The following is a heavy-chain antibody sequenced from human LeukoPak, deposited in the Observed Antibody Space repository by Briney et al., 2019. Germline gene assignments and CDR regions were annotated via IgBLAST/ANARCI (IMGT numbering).Heavy chain of an antibody. Sequence: PGESLKISCKGSGYLFTSYWIAWVRQMPGKGLEWMGIIYPADSDTRYSPSFQGQVTISADKSISTAFLRWTSLEASDTAIYYCARGRGTGSPIGPRYFDLWGRGTLVTVSS. D-gene: IGHD3-10*01. CDR2: IYPADSDT. CDR3: ARGRGTGSPIGPRYFDL. J-gene: IGHJ2*01. CDR1: GYLFTSYW. V-gene: IGHV5-51*01.